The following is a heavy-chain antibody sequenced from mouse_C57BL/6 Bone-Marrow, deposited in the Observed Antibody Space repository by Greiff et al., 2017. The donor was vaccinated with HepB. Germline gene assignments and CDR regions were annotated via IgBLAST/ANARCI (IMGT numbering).Heavy chain of an antibody. V-gene: IGHV3-1*01. Sequence: EVQRVESGPGMVKPSQSLSLTCTVPGYSITSGYDWHWIRHFPGNKLEWMGYISYSGSTNYNPSLKSRISITHDTSTNHFFLKLNSVTTEDTATYYCARGGYGSSPWFAYWGQGTLVTVSA. CDR2: ISYSGST. CDR3: ARGGYGSSPWFAY. D-gene: IGHD1-1*01. CDR1: GYSITSGYD. J-gene: IGHJ3*01.